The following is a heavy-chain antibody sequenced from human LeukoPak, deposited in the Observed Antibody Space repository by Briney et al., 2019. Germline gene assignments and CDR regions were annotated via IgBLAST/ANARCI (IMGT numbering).Heavy chain of an antibody. V-gene: IGHV1-8*01. D-gene: IGHD2-15*01. J-gene: IGHJ4*02. CDR1: GYTFTSYD. CDR2: MNPNSGNT. Sequence: ASVKVSCKASGYTFTSYDINWVRQATGQGLEWMGWMNPNSGNTGYAQKFQGRVTMTRNTSISTAYMELSSLRSGDTAVYYCARADDVVVVAATGVDYWGQGTLVTVSS. CDR3: ARADDVVVVAATGVDY.